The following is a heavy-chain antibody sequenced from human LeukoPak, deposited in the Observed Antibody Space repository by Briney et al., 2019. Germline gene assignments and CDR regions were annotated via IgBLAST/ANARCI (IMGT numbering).Heavy chain of an antibody. CDR2: IKQDGSES. CDR3: ARVGYYDILTGYYTEPLDY. J-gene: IGHJ4*02. D-gene: IGHD3-9*01. V-gene: IGHV3-7*01. Sequence: GGSLRLSCAASGFTFSSYWMSWVRQAPGKGLEWVANIKQDGSESYYVDSVKGRFTFSRDNAKNSLNLQINSLRAEDTAVYYCARVGYYDILTGYYTEPLDYWGQGTLVTVSS. CDR1: GFTFSSYW.